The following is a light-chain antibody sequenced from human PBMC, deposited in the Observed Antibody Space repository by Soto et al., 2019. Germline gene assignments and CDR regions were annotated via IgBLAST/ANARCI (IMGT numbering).Light chain of an antibody. Sequence: EIVLTQSPATLSLSPGERATLSCRASQSVSSYLAWYQQQPGQAPSLLIYDASNRATGIPARFSGSGSGTDFTLTISSLEPEDFAIYYCQQRSNWPPVTFGGGTKVEIK. V-gene: IGKV3-11*01. CDR1: QSVSSY. CDR3: QQRSNWPPVT. CDR2: DAS. J-gene: IGKJ4*01.